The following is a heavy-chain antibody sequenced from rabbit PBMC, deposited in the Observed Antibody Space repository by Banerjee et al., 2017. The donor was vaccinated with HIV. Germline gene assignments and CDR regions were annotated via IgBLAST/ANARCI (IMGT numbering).Heavy chain of an antibody. J-gene: IGHJ3*01. CDR2: IYGGSSGNT. Sequence: QEQLVESGGGLVQPEGSLTLTCPASGFSFTSNYYMCWVRQAPGKGPEWIGCIYGGSSGNTYYASWAKGRFTVSKSSSTTVTLQMTSLTGADTASYFCARVATYNGFGYLTRLQLWGQGTLVTVS. CDR3: ARVATYNGFGYLTRLQL. CDR1: GFSFTSNYY. V-gene: IGHV1S45*01. D-gene: IGHD3-1*01.